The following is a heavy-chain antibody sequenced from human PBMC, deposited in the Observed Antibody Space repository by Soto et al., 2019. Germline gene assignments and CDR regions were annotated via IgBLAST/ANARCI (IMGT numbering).Heavy chain of an antibody. Sequence: GESLKISCKGSGYSFTSYWIGWVRQMPGKGLEWKGRIDPSDSYTNYSPSFQGHVTISADKSISTAYLQWSSLKASDTAMYYCARRHSSSSAFDPWGQGTLVTAPQ. CDR1: GYSFTSYW. CDR2: IDPSDSYT. CDR3: ARRHSSSSAFDP. D-gene: IGHD6-13*01. V-gene: IGHV5-10-1*01. J-gene: IGHJ5*02.